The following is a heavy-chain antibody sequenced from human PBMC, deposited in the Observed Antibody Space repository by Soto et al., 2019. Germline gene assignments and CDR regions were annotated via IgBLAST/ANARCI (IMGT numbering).Heavy chain of an antibody. CDR2: ITSSSSTI. D-gene: IGHD3-10*01. CDR3: ARDPAPPNMVRGVHTGYYYYGMDV. Sequence: GESLRLSCAASGFAFSSYSMNWVRQAPGKGLEWVSYITSSSSTIYYADSVKGRFTISRDNAQNSLYLQMNSLRDEDTAVYYCARDPAPPNMVRGVHTGYYYYGMDVWGQGTTVTVS. J-gene: IGHJ6*02. CDR1: GFAFSSYS. V-gene: IGHV3-48*02.